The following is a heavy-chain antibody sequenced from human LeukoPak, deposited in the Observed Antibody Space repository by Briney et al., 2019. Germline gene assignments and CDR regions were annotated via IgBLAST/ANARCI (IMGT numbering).Heavy chain of an antibody. J-gene: IGHJ4*02. D-gene: IGHD6-13*01. CDR2: IYPGDSDA. Sequence: GESLKISFNGSWFNFPCYWIGRVRQMPGKGLEWMGIIYPGDSDARYSPSFQGQVTISADKSISTAYLQWSSLKASDTAMYSCVTVDRSCWCDYWGQGTLVTVSS. CDR1: WFNFPCYW. V-gene: IGHV5-51*01. CDR3: VTVDRSCWCDY.